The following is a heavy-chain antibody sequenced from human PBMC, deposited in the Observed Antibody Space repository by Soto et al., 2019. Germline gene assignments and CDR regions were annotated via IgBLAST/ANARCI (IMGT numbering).Heavy chain of an antibody. J-gene: IGHJ4*02. D-gene: IGHD2-15*01. CDR3: ARDAHIVVVVAATPGYFDY. V-gene: IGHV3-30-3*01. CDR1: GFTFSSYA. Sequence: QVQLVESGGGVVQPGRSLRLSCAASGFTFSSYAMHWVRQAPGKGLEWVGVISYDGSNKYYADSVKGRFTISRDNSKNTLYLQMNSLRAEDTAVYYCARDAHIVVVVAATPGYFDYWGQGTLVTVSS. CDR2: ISYDGSNK.